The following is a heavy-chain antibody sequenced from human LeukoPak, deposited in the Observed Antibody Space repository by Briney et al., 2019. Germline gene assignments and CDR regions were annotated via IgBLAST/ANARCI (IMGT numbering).Heavy chain of an antibody. D-gene: IGHD3-9*01. CDR3: ARARITIFLYYMDV. CDR2: IYYSGST. V-gene: IGHV4-59*01. CDR1: GGSISSYY. J-gene: IGHJ6*03. Sequence: SETLSLTCTVSGGSISSYYWSWIRQPPGEGLEWIGYIYYSGSTNYNPSLKSRVTISVDTSKNQFSLKLSSVTAADTAVYYCARARITIFLYYMDVWGKGTTVTVSS.